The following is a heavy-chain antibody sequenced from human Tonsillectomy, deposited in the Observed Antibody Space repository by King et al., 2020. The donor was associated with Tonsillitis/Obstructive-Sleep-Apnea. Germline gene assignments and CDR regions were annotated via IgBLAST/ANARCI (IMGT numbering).Heavy chain of an antibody. Sequence: EQQLVQSGGGLVQPGGSLRLSCAASGFTFNTYAMTWVRQAPGKGLEWVSALSGSGASTYYADSVKGRFTIPRDNSKNTLYLQMNSLRVEDTAIYYCEKDRDSYSGSGSYNYWGQGTLVTVSS. CDR2: LSGSGAST. V-gene: IGHV3-23*04. CDR1: GFTFNTYA. J-gene: IGHJ4*02. CDR3: EKDRDSYSGSGSYNY. D-gene: IGHD3-10*01.